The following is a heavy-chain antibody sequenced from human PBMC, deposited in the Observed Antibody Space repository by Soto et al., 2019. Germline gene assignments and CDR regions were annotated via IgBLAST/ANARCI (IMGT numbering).Heavy chain of an antibody. CDR2: IDPSDSYL. J-gene: IGHJ4*02. D-gene: IGHD3-10*01. CDR1: GYTFTNYW. Sequence: GESLKISCKVSGYTFTNYWTSWERQMPGKGLEWMGRIDPSDSYLNYSPSFQGHVTISAGKSTNTAYLHFSSLKASDTAVYYCARHRGFGSRSYIGHWGQGTLVTVSS. V-gene: IGHV5-10-1*01. CDR3: ARHRGFGSRSYIGH.